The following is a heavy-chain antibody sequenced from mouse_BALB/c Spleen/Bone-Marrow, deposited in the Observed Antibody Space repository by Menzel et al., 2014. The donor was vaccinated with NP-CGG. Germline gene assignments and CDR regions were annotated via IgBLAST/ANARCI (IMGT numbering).Heavy chain of an antibody. Sequence: QVQLKESGPGLVAPSQSLSITCTVSGFSLSRYSIHWVRQPPGEGLEWLGVIWGGGNTDYNSALKSRLSISKDNSKSQVFLKMNSLRTDDTAMYYCARFITTGTMDYWGQGTSVTVSS. J-gene: IGHJ4*01. V-gene: IGHV2-6-4*01. CDR2: IWGGGNT. D-gene: IGHD1-1*01. CDR1: GFSLSRYS. CDR3: ARFITTGTMDY.